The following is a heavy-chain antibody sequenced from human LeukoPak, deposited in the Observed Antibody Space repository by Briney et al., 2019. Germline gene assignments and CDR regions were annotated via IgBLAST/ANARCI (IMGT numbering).Heavy chain of an antibody. V-gene: IGHV3-30*01. CDR1: GFSFSSYA. CDR2: TSSDGSNE. J-gene: IGHJ4*02. CDR3: ARGWSYYYDSSGGLDY. D-gene: IGHD3-22*01. Sequence: GRSLRLSCAASGFSFSSYAMHWFRQAPGKGLEWVSVTSSDGSNEYYADSVKGRFTISRDNSKNTLYLQVNSLRAEDTAVYFCARGWSYYYDSSGGLDYWGQGTLVTVSS.